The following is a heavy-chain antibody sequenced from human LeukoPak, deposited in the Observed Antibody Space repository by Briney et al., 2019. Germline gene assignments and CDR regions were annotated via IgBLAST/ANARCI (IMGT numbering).Heavy chain of an antibody. CDR1: GDSISSSNW. CDR3: AREKPSGWYVVDY. CDR2: IYHSGST. J-gene: IGHJ4*02. D-gene: IGHD6-19*01. Sequence: PSGTLSLTCAVSGDSISSSNWWSWVRQPPGKGLEWIGEIYHSGSTNYNPSLTSRLSILVDKSKNQFSLRLTSVTAADTAMYYCAREKPSGWYVVDYWGQGTLVTVPS. V-gene: IGHV4-4*02.